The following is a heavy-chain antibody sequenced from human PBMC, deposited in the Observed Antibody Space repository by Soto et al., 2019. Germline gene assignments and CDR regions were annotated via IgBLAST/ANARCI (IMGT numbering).Heavy chain of an antibody. D-gene: IGHD3-3*01. V-gene: IGHV4-34*01. CDR2: INHSGST. CDR1: GGSFSGYY. Sequence: SETLSLTCAVYGGSFSGYYWSWIRRPPGKGLEWIGEINHSGSTNYNPSLKSRVTISVDTSKNQFSLKLSSVTAADTAVHYCARGGNYAFWSGYYRGCLDYWGQGTLVTVSS. J-gene: IGHJ4*02. CDR3: ARGGNYAFWSGYYRGCLDY.